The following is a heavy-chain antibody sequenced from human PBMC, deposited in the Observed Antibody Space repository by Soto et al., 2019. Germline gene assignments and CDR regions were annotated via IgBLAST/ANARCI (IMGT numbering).Heavy chain of an antibody. J-gene: IGHJ4*02. Sequence: EVQLLESGGGLVQPGGSLRLSCAASGFTFSSYAMSWVRQAPGKGLEWVSAISGSGGSTCYADSVKGRFTISRNNSKNPLYLQMTSLRAEDTAVYYCAKAPFGGVVNFDSWGQGTLVTVSS. V-gene: IGHV3-23*01. CDR1: GFTFSSYA. D-gene: IGHD3-3*01. CDR3: AKAPFGGVVNFDS. CDR2: ISGSGGST.